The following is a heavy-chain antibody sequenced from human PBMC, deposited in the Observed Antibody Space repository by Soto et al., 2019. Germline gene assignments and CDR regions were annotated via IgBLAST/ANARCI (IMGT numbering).Heavy chain of an antibody. Sequence: GGSLILSFAASGFPFRSFAMSWVRQAPGKGLEWVSAISGSGATTYYADSVKGRFSISRDNSKNTMYLQMNSLRAEDTAIYYCAKDPLGGYSGYVPSDSYWGQGTLVTVSS. CDR1: GFPFRSFA. J-gene: IGHJ4*02. D-gene: IGHD5-12*01. V-gene: IGHV3-23*01. CDR2: ISGSGATT. CDR3: AKDPLGGYSGYVPSDSY.